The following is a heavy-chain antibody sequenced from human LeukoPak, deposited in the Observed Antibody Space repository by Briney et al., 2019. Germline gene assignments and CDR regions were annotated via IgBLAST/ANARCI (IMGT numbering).Heavy chain of an antibody. CDR1: GYTFTGYY. Sequence: ASVKVSCKASGYTFTGYYMHWVRQAPGQGLEWTGRINPNSGGTNYAQKFQGRVTMTRDTSISTAYMELSRLRSDDTAVYYCARDPKRVVVVAAKYTLPDYWGQGTLVTVSS. V-gene: IGHV1-2*06. CDR2: INPNSGGT. J-gene: IGHJ4*02. D-gene: IGHD2-15*01. CDR3: ARDPKRVVVVAAKYTLPDY.